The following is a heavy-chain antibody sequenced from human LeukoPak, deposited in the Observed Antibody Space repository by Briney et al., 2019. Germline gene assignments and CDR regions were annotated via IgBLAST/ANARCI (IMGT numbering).Heavy chain of an antibody. CDR1: GGSISSGGYY. V-gene: IGHV4-31*03. D-gene: IGHD3-22*01. CDR3: AREHYYDSSGSYCFDY. Sequence: PSQTLSLTCTVSGGSISSGGYYSNWIRQHPGKGLEWIGYIYYSGSTYYNPSLKSRVTISVDTSKNQFSLKLSSVTAADTAVYYCAREHYYDSSGSYCFDYWGQGTLVTVSS. J-gene: IGHJ4*02. CDR2: IYYSGST.